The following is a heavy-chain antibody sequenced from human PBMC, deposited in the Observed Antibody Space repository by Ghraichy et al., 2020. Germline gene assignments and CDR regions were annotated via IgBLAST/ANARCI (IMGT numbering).Heavy chain of an antibody. CDR3: AKAGSSGWYRQFDF. CDR2: ISYDGSNQ. D-gene: IGHD6-19*01. CDR1: GFSFSSFA. J-gene: IGHJ4*02. V-gene: IGHV3-30*01. Sequence: GGSLRLSCAASGFSFSSFAMYWVRRAPGKGLEWVAVISYDGSNQHSADSVRGRFTISRDNAKNTLYLQMNSLRPEDTAVYYCAKAGSSGWYRQFDFWGQETRVTVSS.